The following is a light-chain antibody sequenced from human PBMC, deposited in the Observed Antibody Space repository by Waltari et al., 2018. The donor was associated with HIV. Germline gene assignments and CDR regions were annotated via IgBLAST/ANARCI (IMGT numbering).Light chain of an antibody. J-gene: IGLJ1*01. CDR2: DDS. Sequence: SYVLTQPPSVSVAPGKTARITCGGNNIRSESVHWYQQKPGQAPVLVIYDDSDRPSGIPGRFSGSNSGNTATLTISRVEAGDEADYYCQVWDSSSDPLYVFGTGTKVTVL. CDR1: NIRSES. CDR3: QVWDSSSDPLYV. V-gene: IGLV3-21*04.